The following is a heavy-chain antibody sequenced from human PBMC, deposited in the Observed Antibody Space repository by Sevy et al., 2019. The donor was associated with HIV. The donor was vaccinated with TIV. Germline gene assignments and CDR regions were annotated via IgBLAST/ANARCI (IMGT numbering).Heavy chain of an antibody. J-gene: IGHJ3*02. CDR1: GGTFSSYA. CDR2: IIPIFGTA. D-gene: IGHD3-22*01. V-gene: IGHV1-69*13. Sequence: ASVKVSCKASGGTFSSYAISWVRQAPGQGLEWMGGIIPIFGTANYAQKFQGRVTITADESTSTAYMELSSLRSEDTAGYYCARGEGYYYDSSGVWAFDIWGQGTMVTVSS. CDR3: ARGEGYYYDSSGVWAFDI.